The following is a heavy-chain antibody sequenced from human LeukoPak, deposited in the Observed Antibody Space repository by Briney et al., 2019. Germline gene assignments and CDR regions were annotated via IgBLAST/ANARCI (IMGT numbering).Heavy chain of an antibody. CDR3: AKDPIVVVTASSVY. D-gene: IGHD2-21*02. Sequence: GRSLRLSCAASGFTFNNHAMHWVRQAPGKGLEWVSAISGSGGSTYYADSVKGRFTISRDNSKNTLYLQMNSLRAEDTAVYYCAKDPIVVVTASSVYWGQGTLVTVSS. CDR2: ISGSGGST. CDR1: GFTFNNHA. J-gene: IGHJ4*02. V-gene: IGHV3-23*01.